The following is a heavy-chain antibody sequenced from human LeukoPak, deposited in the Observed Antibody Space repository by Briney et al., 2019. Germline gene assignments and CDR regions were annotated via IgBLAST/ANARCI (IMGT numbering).Heavy chain of an antibody. D-gene: IGHD1-20*01. CDR3: ARVKPAIRAYNWNYLDY. Sequence: SETLSLTCAVYGGSFSGYYWSWIRQPPGKGLEWIGEINHSGSTDYNPSLKSRVTISVDTSKNQFSLKPSSVTAADTAVYYCARVKPAIRAYNWNYLDYWGQGTLVTVSS. CDR2: INHSGST. J-gene: IGHJ4*02. V-gene: IGHV4-34*01. CDR1: GGSFSGYY.